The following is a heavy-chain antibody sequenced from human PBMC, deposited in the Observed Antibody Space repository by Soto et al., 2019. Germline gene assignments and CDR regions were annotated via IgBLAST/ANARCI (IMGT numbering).Heavy chain of an antibody. CDR3: ARVAKRKPRTMVTVVEGPANYREV. Sequence: PGGSLRLSCAASGFTFGSYWMHWVRQAPGKGLVWVSRINSDGSSTTYADSVKGRFTISRDNAKNTLYLQMNSLRAEDAAVYYWARVAKRKPRTMVTVVEGPANYREVGGKGTTVTVSS. V-gene: IGHV3-74*01. J-gene: IGHJ6*03. D-gene: IGHD2-2*01. CDR1: GFTFGSYW. CDR2: INSDGSST.